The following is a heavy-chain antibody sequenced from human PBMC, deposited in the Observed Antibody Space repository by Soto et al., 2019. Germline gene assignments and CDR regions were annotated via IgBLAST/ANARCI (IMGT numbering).Heavy chain of an antibody. CDR1: GGTFRSYG. Sequence: QVQLVQSGAEVKKPGSSVRVSCKASGGTFRSYGISWVRQAPGQGLEWMGGIDPIFGTIHYAQKFQGRVTITADESPRTAYMELRILRSEDTAVYYCARNCYSSSSGYYFDYWGQGTLVTVSS. V-gene: IGHV1-69*01. CDR2: IDPIFGTI. CDR3: ARNCYSSSSGYYFDY. J-gene: IGHJ4*02. D-gene: IGHD6-6*01.